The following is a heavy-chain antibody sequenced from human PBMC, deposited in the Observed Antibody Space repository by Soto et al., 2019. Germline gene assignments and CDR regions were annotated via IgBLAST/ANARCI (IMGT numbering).Heavy chain of an antibody. V-gene: IGHV3-30-3*01. Sequence: QVQLVESGGGVVQPGRSLRLSCAASGFTFSNFVMHWVRQAPGKGLEWVALMSYDGTKKYNADSEKGRFTISRENSKNTLYLQMNSLRAEDTAVYYCARGLKVEGEIKGSLEYWGQGTLVTVSS. CDR1: GFTFSNFV. CDR3: ARGLKVEGEIKGSLEY. D-gene: IGHD3-16*01. J-gene: IGHJ4*02. CDR2: MSYDGTKK.